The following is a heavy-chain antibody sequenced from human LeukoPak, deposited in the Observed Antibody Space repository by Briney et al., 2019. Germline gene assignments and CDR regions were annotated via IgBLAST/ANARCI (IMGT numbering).Heavy chain of an antibody. CDR3: AREEVVPAAYYYYYYMDV. D-gene: IGHD2-2*01. CDR2: ISSSSSYI. J-gene: IGHJ6*03. Sequence: GGSLRLSCAASGFTFSSYSMNWVRQAPGKGLEWVSSISSSSSYIYYADSVKGRFTISRDNAKNSLYLQMNSLRAEDTAVYYCAREEVVPAAYYYYYYMDVWGKGTTVTVSS. CDR1: GFTFSSYS. V-gene: IGHV3-21*01.